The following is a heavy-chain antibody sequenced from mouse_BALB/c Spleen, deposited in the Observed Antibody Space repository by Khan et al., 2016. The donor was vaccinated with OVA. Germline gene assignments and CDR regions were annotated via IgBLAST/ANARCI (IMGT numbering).Heavy chain of an antibody. CDR1: GYTFTEYI. Sequence: QVRLQQSGAELVKPGASVKLSCKASGYTFTEYIIHWLKQRSGQGLEWIGWFYPGGTTIKYNEKFKDKATLTADKSSSTVYMELSRLTSEDSAVYFCARHEDYGNWLDYWGQGTTLTVSS. D-gene: IGHD2-1*01. J-gene: IGHJ2*01. CDR2: FYPGGTTI. CDR3: ARHEDYGNWLDY. V-gene: IGHV1-62-2*01.